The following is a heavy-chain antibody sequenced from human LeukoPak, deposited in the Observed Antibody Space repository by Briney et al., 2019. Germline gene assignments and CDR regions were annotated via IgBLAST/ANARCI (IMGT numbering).Heavy chain of an antibody. CDR1: GYTFTSYD. V-gene: IGHV1-8*03. Sequence: GASVKVSCKASGYTFTSYDINWVRQATGQGLEWMGWMNPNSGNTGYAQKFQGRVTITRNTSISTAYMELSSLRSEDTAVYYCARVGYDSSGYYLHDYWGQGTLVTVSS. J-gene: IGHJ4*02. CDR2: MNPNSGNT. CDR3: ARVGYDSSGYYLHDY. D-gene: IGHD3-22*01.